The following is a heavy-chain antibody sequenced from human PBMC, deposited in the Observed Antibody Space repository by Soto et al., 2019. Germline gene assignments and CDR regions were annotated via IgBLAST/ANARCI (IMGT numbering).Heavy chain of an antibody. D-gene: IGHD1-26*01. CDR1: GGSISSSSYY. Sequence: SETLSLTYTVSGGSISSSSYYWGWIRQPPGKGLEWIGSIYYSGSTYYNPSLKSRVTISVDTSKNQFSLKLSSVTAADTAVYYCARASGSYYYYYGMDVWGQGTTVTVSS. CDR2: IYYSGST. J-gene: IGHJ6*02. CDR3: ARASGSYYYYYGMDV. V-gene: IGHV4-39*01.